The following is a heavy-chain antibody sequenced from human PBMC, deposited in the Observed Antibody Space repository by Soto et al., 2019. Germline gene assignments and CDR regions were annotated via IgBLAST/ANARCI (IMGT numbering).Heavy chain of an antibody. CDR3: ARGRTYYYDSSGYYALNYYYYYGMDV. CDR2: IIPIFGTA. J-gene: IGHJ6*02. Sequence: GASVKVSCKASGGTFSSYAISWVRQAPGQGLEWMGGIIPIFGTANYAQKFQGRVTITADESTSTAYMELSSLRSEDTAVYYCARGRTYYYDSSGYYALNYYYYYGMDVWGQGXTVTVYS. V-gene: IGHV1-69*13. CDR1: GGTFSSYA. D-gene: IGHD3-22*01.